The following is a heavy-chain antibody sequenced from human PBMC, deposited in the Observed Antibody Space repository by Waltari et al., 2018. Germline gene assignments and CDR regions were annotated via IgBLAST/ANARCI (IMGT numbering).Heavy chain of an antibody. J-gene: IGHJ4*02. V-gene: IGHV4-59*01. Sequence: QVQLQESGPGLVKPSETLSLTCTVSGGSISSSYWSWIRQPPGKGLEWIGYIDYSGSTNYNPSLKSRVTISVDTSKNQFSLKLSSVTAADTAVYYCVGVRGDYDDYWGQGTLVTVSS. D-gene: IGHD3-16*01. CDR2: IDYSGST. CDR1: GGSISSSY. CDR3: VGVRGDYDDY.